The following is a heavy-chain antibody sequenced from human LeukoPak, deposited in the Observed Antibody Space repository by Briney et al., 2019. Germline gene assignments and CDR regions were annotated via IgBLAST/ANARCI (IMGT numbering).Heavy chain of an antibody. CDR1: GGSISSYY. CDR2: IYYSGST. V-gene: IGHV4-59*01. CDR3: ARVKTSGEIDY. J-gene: IGHJ4*02. Sequence: PSETLSLTCTVSGGSISSYYWSWIRQPPGKGLEWIGYIYYSGSTNYNPSLKSRVTISVDTSKNQFSLKLSSVTAADSAVDYCARVKTSGEIDYWGQGTLVTVSS. D-gene: IGHD5-12*01.